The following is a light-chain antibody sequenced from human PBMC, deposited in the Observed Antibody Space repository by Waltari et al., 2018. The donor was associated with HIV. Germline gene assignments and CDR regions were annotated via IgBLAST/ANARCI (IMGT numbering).Light chain of an antibody. CDR1: SSDVGGYNY. CDR2: DVS. Sequence: SALTQPASVPGSPGQSITISCTGTSSDVGGYNYVSWYQQHPGKAPKLMIYDVSNRPSGVCNRFSGSKSGNTASLTISGLQAEDEADYYCSSYTSSSVVFGGGTKLTVL. CDR3: SSYTSSSVV. J-gene: IGLJ2*01. V-gene: IGLV2-14*03.